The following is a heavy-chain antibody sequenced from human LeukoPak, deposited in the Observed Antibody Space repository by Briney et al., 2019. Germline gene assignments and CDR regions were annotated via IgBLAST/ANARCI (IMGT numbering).Heavy chain of an antibody. J-gene: IGHJ6*03. CDR1: GFTFSSNN. Sequence: GGSLRLSCAASGFTFSSNNMNWVRQAPGQGLEWVSSLSSSSGYIWYVDSVKGRFTISRDTAKNSLFLQMNSLRAEDTAVYYCARESRGYDILTGKYHRGYYSYYMDVWGKGTTVTVSS. CDR3: ARESRGYDILTGKYHRGYYSYYMDV. V-gene: IGHV3-21*01. CDR2: LSSSSGYI. D-gene: IGHD3-9*01.